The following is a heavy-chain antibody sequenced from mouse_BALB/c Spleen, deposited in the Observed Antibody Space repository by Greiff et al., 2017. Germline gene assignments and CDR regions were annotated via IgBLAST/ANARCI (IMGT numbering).Heavy chain of an antibody. D-gene: IGHD2-14*01. Sequence: QVQLQQSGPGLVQPSQSLSITCTVSGFSLTSYGVHWVRQSPGKGLEWLGVIWSGGSTDYNAAFISRLSISKDNSKSQVFFKMNSLQANDTAIYYCARNPLYYRYDEGYAMDYWGQGTSVTVSS. V-gene: IGHV2-2*02. J-gene: IGHJ4*01. CDR3: ARNPLYYRYDEGYAMDY. CDR2: IWSGGST. CDR1: GFSLTSYG.